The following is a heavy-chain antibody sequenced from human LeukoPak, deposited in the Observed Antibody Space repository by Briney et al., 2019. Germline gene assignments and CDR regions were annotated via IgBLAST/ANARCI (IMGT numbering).Heavy chain of an antibody. D-gene: IGHD1-26*01. J-gene: IGHJ4*02. CDR1: GFTFSNAW. CDR2: IKSKSDGGTT. CDR3: TTPLAMGIDY. Sequence: GGSLRLSCAASGFTFSNAWMSWVRQAPGKGLEWVGRIKSKSDGGTTDYAARVKGRFTLSRDDSKNTLYLQMDSLKTEDTAVYYCTTPLAMGIDYWGQGTLVTVSS. V-gene: IGHV3-15*01.